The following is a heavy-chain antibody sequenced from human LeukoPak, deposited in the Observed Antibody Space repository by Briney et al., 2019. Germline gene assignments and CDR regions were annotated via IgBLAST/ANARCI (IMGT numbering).Heavy chain of an antibody. CDR3: ARTVITRIVVATPGAFDI. CDR1: GGSFSGYY. V-gene: IGHV4-34*01. CDR2: INHSGST. D-gene: IGHD3-22*01. J-gene: IGHJ3*02. Sequence: SGTLSLTCAVYGGSFSGYYWNWIRQPPGKGLEWIGEINHSGSTNYNPSLKRRVTISVDTSKNQFSLKQSSVTAADTAVYYCARTVITRIVVATPGAFDIWGQGTMVTVSS.